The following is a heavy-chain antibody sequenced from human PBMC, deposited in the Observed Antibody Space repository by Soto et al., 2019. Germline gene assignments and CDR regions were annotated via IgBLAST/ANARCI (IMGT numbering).Heavy chain of an antibody. J-gene: IGHJ4*02. CDR3: ARGRGGYLSSSGHTHNYLDY. D-gene: IGHD3-22*01. CDR2: INVYSGTT. CDR1: GYTFSDYG. Sequence: QVHLVQSVSEVKTAGAAVKVSCKASGYTFSDYGVSWVRQAPGQGLEWMGWINVYSGTTNYLPKFQGRVTMTTDTSTSTLYMELRDLSSEDTAVYYCARGRGGYLSSSGHTHNYLDYWGQGTLVTVSS. V-gene: IGHV1-18*01.